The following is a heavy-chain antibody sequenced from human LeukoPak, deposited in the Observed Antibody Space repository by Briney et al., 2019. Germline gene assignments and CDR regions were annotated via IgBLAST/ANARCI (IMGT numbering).Heavy chain of an antibody. CDR2: IKSKTDGGTT. Sequence: GGSLRLSCAASGFTFSNAWMSWVRQAPGKGLEWVGRIKSKTDGGTTDYAAPVKGRFTISRDDSKNTLYLQMNSLKTEDTAVYYCTGLIRGSYYYYMDVWGKGTTVTVSS. D-gene: IGHD3-10*01. J-gene: IGHJ6*03. CDR1: GFTFSNAW. CDR3: TGLIRGSYYYYMDV. V-gene: IGHV3-15*01.